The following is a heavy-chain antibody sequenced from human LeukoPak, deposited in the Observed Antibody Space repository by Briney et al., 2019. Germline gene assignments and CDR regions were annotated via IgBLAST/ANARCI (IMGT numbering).Heavy chain of an antibody. CDR1: GVSISSGSYY. D-gene: IGHD3-9*01. Sequence: PSETLSLTCTVSGVSISSGSYYWSWIRQPAGKGLEWIGRIYTSGSTNYNPSLKSRVTISVDTSKNQFSLKLSSVTAADTAVYYCAIGGICYDILTGQFDYWGQGTLVTVSS. J-gene: IGHJ4*02. CDR2: IYTSGST. CDR3: AIGGICYDILTGQFDY. V-gene: IGHV4-61*02.